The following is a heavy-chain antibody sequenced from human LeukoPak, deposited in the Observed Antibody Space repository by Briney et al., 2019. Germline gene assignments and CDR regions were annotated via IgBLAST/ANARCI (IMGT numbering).Heavy chain of an antibody. CDR1: GFTFSSYW. D-gene: IGHD3-16*01. V-gene: IGHV3-74*01. CDR3: AKDPFDPYYFYFMDG. J-gene: IGHJ6*03. CDR2: INSDGSST. Sequence: PGGSLRLSCAASGFTFSSYWMHWVRQAPGKGLVWVSRINSDGSSTSYADSVKGRFTISRDNAKNTLYLQMNSLRAEDKAVYYCAKDPFDPYYFYFMDGWGKGTTVTVSS.